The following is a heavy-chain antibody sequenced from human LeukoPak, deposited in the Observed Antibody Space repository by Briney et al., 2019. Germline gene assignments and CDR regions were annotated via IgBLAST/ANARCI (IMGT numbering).Heavy chain of an antibody. CDR2: IYYSGST. D-gene: IGHD3-3*01. Sequence: SETLSLTCTVSGVSISSYYWSWIRQPAGKGLEWIGSIYYSGSTYYNPSLKSRVTISVDTSKNQFSLKLSSVTAADTAVYYCARETSLYGIRFNYYFDYWGQGTLVTVSS. J-gene: IGHJ4*02. V-gene: IGHV4-4*07. CDR1: GVSISSYY. CDR3: ARETSLYGIRFNYYFDY.